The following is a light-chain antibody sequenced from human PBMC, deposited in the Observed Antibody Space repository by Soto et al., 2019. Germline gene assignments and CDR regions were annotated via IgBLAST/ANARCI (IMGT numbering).Light chain of an antibody. V-gene: IGKV3-15*01. CDR3: QQYNDWPWT. CDR2: DAS. Sequence: ETVMAQSPASLSVSPGGRATLSCRTSQSVRTNLAWYQQKPGQAPRLLIYDASTRATGIPAGFSGSGSGTEFTLSITNLQSEDFAVYYCQQYNDWPWTFGQGTNLEIK. CDR1: QSVRTN. J-gene: IGKJ1*01.